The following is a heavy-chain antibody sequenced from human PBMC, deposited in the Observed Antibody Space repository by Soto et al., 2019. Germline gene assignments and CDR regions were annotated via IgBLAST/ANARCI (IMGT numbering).Heavy chain of an antibody. Sequence: QVQLVESGGGVVQPGRSLRLSCAASGFTFSSYAMHWVRQAPGKGLEWVAVISYDGSNKYYADSVKGRFTISRDNSKNTLYLQMNSLRAEDTAVYYCARAQYSSSWYDYHYWGQGTLVTVSS. J-gene: IGHJ4*02. CDR3: ARAQYSSSWYDYHY. V-gene: IGHV3-30-3*01. CDR1: GFTFSSYA. CDR2: ISYDGSNK. D-gene: IGHD6-13*01.